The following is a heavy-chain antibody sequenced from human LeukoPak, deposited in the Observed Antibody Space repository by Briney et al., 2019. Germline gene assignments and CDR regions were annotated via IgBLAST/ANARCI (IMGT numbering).Heavy chain of an antibody. CDR2: ISSSGSTR. CDR1: GFTFSDYY. J-gene: IGHJ4*02. CDR3: ARETDRDYYFDY. Sequence: GGSLRLSCAASGFTFSDYYMSWIRQAPGKGLEWVSYISSSGSTRYYADSVKGRFTISRDNAKNSLYLQMNSLRVEDTAVYYCARETDRDYYFDYWGQGTLVTVSS. V-gene: IGHV3-11*04. D-gene: IGHD5-24*01.